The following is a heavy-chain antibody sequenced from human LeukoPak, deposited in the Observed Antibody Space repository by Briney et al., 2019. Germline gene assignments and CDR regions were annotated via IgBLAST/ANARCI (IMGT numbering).Heavy chain of an antibody. V-gene: IGHV1-69*04. CDR3: AREVVAARYFDY. J-gene: IGHJ4*02. Sequence: MGRIIPILGIANYAQKFQGRVTITADKSTSTAYMELSSLRSEDTAVYYCAREVVAARYFDYWGQGTLVTVSS. CDR2: IIPILGIA. D-gene: IGHD2-15*01.